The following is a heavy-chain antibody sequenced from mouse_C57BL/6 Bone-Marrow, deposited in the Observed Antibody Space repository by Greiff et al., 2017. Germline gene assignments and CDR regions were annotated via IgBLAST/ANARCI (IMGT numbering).Heavy chain of an antibody. Sequence: QVQLQQSGPGLVQPSQSLSITCTVSGFSLTDYGIHWVRQSPGKGLEWLGVIWSGGNTDYNAAFISRLSITKDNSKSQVFFKMNSLQINDTAIYYCARVWLRGYYFTMDYWGQGTSVTVSS. CDR3: ARVWLRGYYFTMDY. CDR1: GFSLTDYG. V-gene: IGHV2-2*02. D-gene: IGHD2-2*01. CDR2: IWSGGNT. J-gene: IGHJ4*01.